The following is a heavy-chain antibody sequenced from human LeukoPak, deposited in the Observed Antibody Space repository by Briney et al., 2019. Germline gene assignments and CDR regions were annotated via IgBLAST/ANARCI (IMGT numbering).Heavy chain of an antibody. V-gene: IGHV4-59*08. Sequence: SETLSLTCTVSGGSISSYYWSWIRQPPGKGLEWIGYIYYSGSTNYNPSLKSRVTISVDTSKNQFSLKLSSVTAADTAVYYCARGRCTNGVCYTEYYYYYYGMDVWGQGTTVTVSS. J-gene: IGHJ6*02. CDR2: IYYSGST. D-gene: IGHD2-8*01. CDR3: ARGRCTNGVCYTEYYYYYYGMDV. CDR1: GGSISSYY.